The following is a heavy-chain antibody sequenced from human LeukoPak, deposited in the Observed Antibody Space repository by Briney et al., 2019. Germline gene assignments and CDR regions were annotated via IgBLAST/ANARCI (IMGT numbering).Heavy chain of an antibody. CDR2: ISSSGSTR. D-gene: IGHD4-23*01. CDR1: GFTFSSYE. V-gene: IGHV3-48*03. J-gene: IGHJ4*02. CDR3: ARDYGGSSPFDY. Sequence: GGSLRLSCAASGFTFSSYEMNWVRQAPGKGLEWVSYISSSGSTRYYADSVKGRFTISRDNAKNSLYLQLNSLRAEDTAVYYCARDYGGSSPFDYWGQGTLVTVSS.